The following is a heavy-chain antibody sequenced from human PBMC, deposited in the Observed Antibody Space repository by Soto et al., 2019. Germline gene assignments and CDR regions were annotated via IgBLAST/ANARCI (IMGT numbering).Heavy chain of an antibody. Sequence: GESLKISCKGSGYSFTSYWIGLVRQMTGKCLEWMWIIYPGDADTRYSPSFQGQVTISADKSISTAYLQWSSLKASDTAMYYCARHSYYDSSGYDAFDIWGQGTMVTVSS. CDR2: IYPGDADT. CDR3: ARHSYYDSSGYDAFDI. J-gene: IGHJ3*02. D-gene: IGHD3-22*01. V-gene: IGHV5-51*01. CDR1: GYSFTSYW.